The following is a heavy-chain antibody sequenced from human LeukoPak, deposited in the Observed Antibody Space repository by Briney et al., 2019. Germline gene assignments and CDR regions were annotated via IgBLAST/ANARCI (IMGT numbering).Heavy chain of an antibody. Sequence: GESLKISCKGSGYSFTSYGISWVRQAPGQGLEWMGWISAYNGNTNYAQKLQGRVTMTTDTSTSTAYMELRSLRSDDTAVYYCAREECSSTSCYNGWFDPWGQGTLVTVSS. CDR3: AREECSSTSCYNGWFDP. V-gene: IGHV1-18*01. J-gene: IGHJ5*02. D-gene: IGHD2-2*02. CDR1: GYSFTSYG. CDR2: ISAYNGNT.